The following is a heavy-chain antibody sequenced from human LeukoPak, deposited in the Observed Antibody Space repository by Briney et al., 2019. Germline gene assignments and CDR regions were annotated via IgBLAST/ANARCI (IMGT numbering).Heavy chain of an antibody. V-gene: IGHV1-2*02. J-gene: IGHJ4*02. Sequence: ASVKVSCKASGYTFTGYYMHWVRQAPGQGLEWMGWINPNSGGTNYAQKFQGRVTMTRDTSISTAYMELSRLRSDDTAMYYCAALGVVVINYFDYWGQGTLVTVSS. CDR2: INPNSGGT. D-gene: IGHD3-22*01. CDR1: GYTFTGYY. CDR3: AALGVVVINYFDY.